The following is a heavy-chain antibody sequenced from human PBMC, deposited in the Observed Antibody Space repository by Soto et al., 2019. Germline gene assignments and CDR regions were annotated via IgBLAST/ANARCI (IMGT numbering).Heavy chain of an antibody. D-gene: IGHD7-27*01. CDR1: GGSISTVNYW. Sequence: QVQLQESGPGLVKPSQTLSLTCTVSGGSISTVNYWWSWIRQSPDMGLEWIGHIYNGGRTYNNPSLESRVTMSEDTSKNQLSLTLSSVSAADTAVYYCARGPSGDKVDSWGQGTLVTVSS. V-gene: IGHV4-30-4*01. CDR3: ARGPSGDKVDS. CDR2: IYNGGRT. J-gene: IGHJ4*02.